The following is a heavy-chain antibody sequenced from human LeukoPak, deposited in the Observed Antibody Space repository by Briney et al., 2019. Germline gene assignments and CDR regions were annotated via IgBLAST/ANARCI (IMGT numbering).Heavy chain of an antibody. CDR2: ISGSGGST. J-gene: IGHJ4*02. D-gene: IGHD1-26*01. V-gene: IGHV3-23*01. CDR1: GFTFSNYG. Sequence: SGGSLRLSCGASGFTFSNYGMSWVRQAPGKGLEWVSAISGSGGSTYYADSVKGRFTISRDNSKNTLYLQMNSLRAEDTAVYYCAKDAWELLYFDYWGQGTLVTVSS. CDR3: AKDAWELLYFDY.